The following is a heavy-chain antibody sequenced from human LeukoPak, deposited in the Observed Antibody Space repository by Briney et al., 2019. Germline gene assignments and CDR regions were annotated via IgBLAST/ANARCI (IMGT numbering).Heavy chain of an antibody. V-gene: IGHV1-8*01. CDR3: AALERGYSYGWWANYGMAV. Sequence: ASVKVSCKASGYTFTSYDINWVRQATGQGLEWMGWMSPNSGNTGYAQKFQGRVTMTRNTSISTAYMELSSLRSEDTAVYYCAALERGYSYGWWANYGMAVWGQATTVTVSS. CDR1: GYTFTSYD. CDR2: MSPNSGNT. J-gene: IGHJ6*02. D-gene: IGHD5-18*01.